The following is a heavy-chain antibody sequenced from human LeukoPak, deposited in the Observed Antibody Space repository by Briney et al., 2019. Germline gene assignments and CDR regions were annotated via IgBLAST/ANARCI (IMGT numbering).Heavy chain of an antibody. CDR1: GFTFSSYG. D-gene: IGHD6-13*01. CDR3: ARVNGSSWGDY. V-gene: IGHV3-33*01. Sequence: GRSLRLSCAASGFTFSSYGMHWVRQAPGKGLEWVAVIWYDGSNKYYADSVKGRFTISRDNSKNTLYLQMNSLRAEDTAVYYCARVNGSSWGDYWGREPWSPSPQ. CDR2: IWYDGSNK. J-gene: IGHJ4*02.